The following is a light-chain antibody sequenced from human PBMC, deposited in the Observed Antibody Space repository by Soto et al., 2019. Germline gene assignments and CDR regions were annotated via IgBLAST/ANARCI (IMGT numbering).Light chain of an antibody. J-gene: IGKJ5*01. CDR2: GAS. V-gene: IGKV3D-20*02. CDR3: QQRSDWPRIT. Sequence: EIVMTQSPATLSVSPGERATLSCRASQSVSSSFLAWYQQKPGQAPRLLIYGASSRATGIPDRFSGSGSGTDFTLTISSLEAEDFAVYYCQQRSDWPRITFGQGTRLEIK. CDR1: QSVSSSF.